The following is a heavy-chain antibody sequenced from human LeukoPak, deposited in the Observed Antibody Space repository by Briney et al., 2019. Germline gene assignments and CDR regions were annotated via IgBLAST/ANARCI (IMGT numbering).Heavy chain of an antibody. CDR1: GFTFSSYG. Sequence: GGSLRLSCAASGFTFSSYGMNWVRQAPGKGLEWVAFIRYDGSIKYSADSVKGRFTISRDNSKNTLFLQMNSLRAEDTAVYWCAKTLWGLTLLSSDYWGQGTLVTVSS. D-gene: IGHD3-16*01. CDR2: IRYDGSIK. CDR3: AKTLWGLTLLSSDY. V-gene: IGHV3-30*02. J-gene: IGHJ4*02.